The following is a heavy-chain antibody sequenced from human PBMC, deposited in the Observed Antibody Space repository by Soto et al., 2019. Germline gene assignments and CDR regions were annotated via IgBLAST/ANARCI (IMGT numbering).Heavy chain of an antibody. Sequence: GGSLRLSCAASGFTFSSYGMHWVRQAPGKGLEWVAVISYDGSNKYYADSVKGRFTISRDNSKNTLYLQMNSLRAEDTAVYYCAKDRTTMIVRGPFDYWGQGTLVTVSS. D-gene: IGHD3-22*01. J-gene: IGHJ4*02. CDR2: ISYDGSNK. V-gene: IGHV3-30*18. CDR3: AKDRTTMIVRGPFDY. CDR1: GFTFSSYG.